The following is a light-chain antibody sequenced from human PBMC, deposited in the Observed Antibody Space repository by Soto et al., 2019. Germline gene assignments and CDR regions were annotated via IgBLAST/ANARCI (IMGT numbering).Light chain of an antibody. V-gene: IGKV3-15*01. Sequence: EMVMTQAPAILSVSPVEGATLSCSASQSVNSNYLAWYQQHPGQPPRLLIYGISTRATGIPARFSGSGSGTEFSLTISSLQSEDFAVYYCQQYSKWPITFGQGTRLEI. CDR3: QQYSKWPIT. CDR1: QSVNSN. CDR2: GIS. J-gene: IGKJ5*01.